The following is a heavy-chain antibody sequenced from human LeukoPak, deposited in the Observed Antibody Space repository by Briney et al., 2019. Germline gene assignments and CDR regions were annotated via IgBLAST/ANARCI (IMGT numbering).Heavy chain of an antibody. CDR1: GFTFSSYA. J-gene: IGHJ6*02. V-gene: IGHV3-48*02. Sequence: PGGSLRLSCAASGFTFSSYAMHWVRQAPGKGLEWVSYISSSSSTIYYADSVKGRFTISRDNAKNSLYLQMNSLRDEDTAVYYCARVGPYSSGWYGRNGEHGMDVWGQGTTVTVSS. D-gene: IGHD6-19*01. CDR3: ARVGPYSSGWYGRNGEHGMDV. CDR2: ISSSSSTI.